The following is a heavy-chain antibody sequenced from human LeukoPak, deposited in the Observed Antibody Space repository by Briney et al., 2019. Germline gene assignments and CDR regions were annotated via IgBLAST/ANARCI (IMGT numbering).Heavy chain of an antibody. CDR3: VRDSDYQRNSGGLYAHYDALDI. J-gene: IGHJ3*02. CDR1: EFTFSTFW. CDR2: IKADGSVK. D-gene: IGHD2-21*01. V-gene: IGHV3-7*01. Sequence: GGSLRLSCAASEFTFSTFWMSWVRQAPGKGLEWVANIKADGSVKHYVDSVEGRFSISRDNARSSLYLQMNSLRAEDTAVCYCVRDSDYQRNSGGLYAHYDALDIWGHGTMVTVSS.